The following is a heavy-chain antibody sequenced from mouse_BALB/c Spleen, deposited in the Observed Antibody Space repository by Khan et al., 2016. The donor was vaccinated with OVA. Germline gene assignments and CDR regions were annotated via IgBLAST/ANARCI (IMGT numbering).Heavy chain of an antibody. J-gene: IGHJ4*01. D-gene: IGHD1-1*01. V-gene: IGHV3-2*02. Sequence: EVQLQESGPGLVKPSQSLSITCTVTGYSITSGYAWNWIRQFPGNILEWMGYISYSGTTNYNPPLRSRISINRNTSKNQFFLQLNSVTTEDTATYYCARINYYGYAMDYWGQGTSVTVSS. CDR1: GYSITSGYA. CDR3: ARINYYGYAMDY. CDR2: ISYSGTT.